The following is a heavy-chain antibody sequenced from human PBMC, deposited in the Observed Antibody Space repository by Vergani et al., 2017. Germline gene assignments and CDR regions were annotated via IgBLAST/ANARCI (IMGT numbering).Heavy chain of an antibody. J-gene: IGHJ4*02. D-gene: IGHD3-16*01. CDR2: IQFDGRNQ. Sequence: VQLLESGGDLVQPGGSLRLAGATSGDKGSNYDMQGVRQGPGKGLEFVAFIQFDGRNQYYADSVKGRFTLSRDFSKNTLYLQMNILRTDDTATYYCANHFRGWGIDYCGQGTQVIVSS. V-gene: IGHV3-30*02. CDR3: ANHFRGWGIDY. CDR1: GDKGSNYD.